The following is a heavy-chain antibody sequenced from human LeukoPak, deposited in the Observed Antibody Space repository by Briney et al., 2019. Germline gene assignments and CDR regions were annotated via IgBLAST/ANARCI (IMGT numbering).Heavy chain of an antibody. CDR1: GFTFDDYA. Sequence: PGGSLRLSCAASGFTFDDYAMHWVRQAPGKGLEWASGISWNSGSIGYADSVKGRFTISRDNAKNSLYLQMNSLRAEDMALYYCAKDATVTTGGYFDYWGQGTLVTVSP. D-gene: IGHD4-17*01. J-gene: IGHJ4*02. CDR3: AKDATVTTGGYFDY. CDR2: ISWNSGSI. V-gene: IGHV3-9*03.